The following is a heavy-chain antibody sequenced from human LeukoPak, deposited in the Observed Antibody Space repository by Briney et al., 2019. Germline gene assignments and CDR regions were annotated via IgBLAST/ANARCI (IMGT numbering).Heavy chain of an antibody. Sequence: SETLSLTCTVSGSGYSISGGFYWGWIRQPPGKGLEWIGSIYHTGSNYYNPSLKSRATISVDTSKNQFSLKLKFVTAADTAVYYCAGQFDSSGSYFYWGQGTLVTVSS. CDR1: GSGYSISGGFY. CDR3: AGQFDSSGSYFY. D-gene: IGHD3-22*01. CDR2: IYHTGSN. J-gene: IGHJ4*02. V-gene: IGHV4-38-2*02.